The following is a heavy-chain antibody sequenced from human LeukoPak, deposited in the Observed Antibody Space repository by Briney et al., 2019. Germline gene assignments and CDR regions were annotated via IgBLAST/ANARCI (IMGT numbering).Heavy chain of an antibody. D-gene: IGHD3-16*02. V-gene: IGHV3-7*01. CDR1: GFPFSSYW. J-gene: IGHJ4*02. CDR2: IKQDASEK. Sequence: QPGGTLPLSCAASGFPFSSYWMSWVRQDTGKGLGWVANIKQDASEKYNVDSVKGRFTISRDKAKNSLYLQMNSLRAEDTAVYYCARVYDYVWGSYRNFDYWGQGTLVTVSS. CDR3: ARVYDYVWGSYRNFDY.